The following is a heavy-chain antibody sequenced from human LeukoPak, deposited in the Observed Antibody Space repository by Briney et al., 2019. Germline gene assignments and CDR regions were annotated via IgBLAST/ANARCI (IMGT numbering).Heavy chain of an antibody. CDR1: GGTFSSYA. CDR2: IIPIFGTA. Sequence: SVKVSCKASGGTFSSYAISWVRQAPGQGLEWMGGIIPIFGTANYAQKFQGRVTITADKSTSTAYMELSRLRSDDTAVYYCARAPYDYVWGSYRPDYWGQGTLVTVSS. D-gene: IGHD3-16*02. J-gene: IGHJ4*02. V-gene: IGHV1-69*06. CDR3: ARAPYDYVWGSYRPDY.